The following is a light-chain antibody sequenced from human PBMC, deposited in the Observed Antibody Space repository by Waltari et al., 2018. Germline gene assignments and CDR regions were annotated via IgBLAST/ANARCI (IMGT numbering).Light chain of an antibody. CDR2: GAS. V-gene: IGKV3-20*01. Sequence: EIVLTQSPGTLSLSPGEGATLSCRASQSVSNNNLAWYEHTPGQAHRLLIYGASSRSTGIPDRFSASGSGTDFTLTISRLEPGDFAMYYCQQYGTSPGTFGQGTKVEIK. CDR1: QSVSNNN. CDR3: QQYGTSPGT. J-gene: IGKJ1*01.